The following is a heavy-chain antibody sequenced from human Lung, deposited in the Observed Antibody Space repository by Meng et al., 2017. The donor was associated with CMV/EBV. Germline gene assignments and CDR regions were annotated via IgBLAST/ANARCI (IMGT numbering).Heavy chain of an antibody. J-gene: IGHJ6*02. Sequence: SLRLSXAASGFTFSSYSMNWVRQAPGKGLEWVSSISSSSSHIYYADSVKGRFTISRDNAKNSLYLQMNSLRAEDTAVYYCAVYCSSTSCHRDGMDVWGQGXTVTVSS. D-gene: IGHD2-2*01. CDR1: GFTFSSYS. CDR3: AVYCSSTSCHRDGMDV. CDR2: ISSSSSHI. V-gene: IGHV3-21*01.